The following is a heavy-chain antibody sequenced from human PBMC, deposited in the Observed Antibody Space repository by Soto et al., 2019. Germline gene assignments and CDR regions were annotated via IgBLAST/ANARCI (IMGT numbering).Heavy chain of an antibody. CDR3: VRDGSSAWQFDS. Sequence: VGSLRLSCEASGFTFSTYWMSWVRQAPGKGLEWVANIRQDGSQKYLVDSVKGRFTISRDNAKNSLHLQMNSLRAEDSAVYYCVRDGSSAWQFDSWGQGTLVTVSS. CDR2: IRQDGSQK. CDR1: GFTFSTYW. V-gene: IGHV3-7*01. J-gene: IGHJ4*02. D-gene: IGHD6-19*01.